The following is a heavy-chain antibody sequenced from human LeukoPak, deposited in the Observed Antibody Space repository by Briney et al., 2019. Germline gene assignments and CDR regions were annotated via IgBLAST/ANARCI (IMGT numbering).Heavy chain of an antibody. V-gene: IGHV3-64*04. D-gene: IGHD2-15*01. CDR2: VSGDGGST. CDR3: AKRYCGGGSCYGPAIDY. J-gene: IGHJ4*02. Sequence: GGSLRLSCSASGFTFRSYTIHWVRQAPGKGLDYVSSVSGDGGSTYYADSVKGRFTISRDNSKNTLYLQMNSLRAEDTAVYYCAKRYCGGGSCYGPAIDYWGQGTLVTVSS. CDR1: GFTFRSYT.